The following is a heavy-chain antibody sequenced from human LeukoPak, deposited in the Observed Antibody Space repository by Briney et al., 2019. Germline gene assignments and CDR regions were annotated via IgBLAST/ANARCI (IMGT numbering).Heavy chain of an antibody. CDR1: GYTFTGYY. D-gene: IGHD1-26*01. CDR2: INPNSGAT. V-gene: IGHV1-2*02. J-gene: IGHJ4*02. Sequence: AASVKVSCKASGYTFTGYYMNWVRQAPGQGLEWMGWINPNSGATIYAQKFQGRVTMTRDTSISTAYLELSSLRSDDTAVYYCARDQYSGSFYYWGQGTLVTVSS. CDR3: ARDQYSGSFYY.